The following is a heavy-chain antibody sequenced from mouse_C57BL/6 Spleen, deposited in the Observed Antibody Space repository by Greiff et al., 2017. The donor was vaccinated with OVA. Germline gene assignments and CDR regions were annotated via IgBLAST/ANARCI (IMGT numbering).Heavy chain of an antibody. V-gene: IGHV6-3*01. CDR3: TGPGTVVELGYYYAMDY. Sequence: EVKVEESGGGLVQPGGSMKLSCVASGFTFSNYWMNWVRQSPEKGLEWVAQIRLKSDNYATHYAESVKGRFTISRDDSKSSVYLHMNNLRAEDTGIYYCTGPGTVVELGYYYAMDYWGQGTSVTVSS. D-gene: IGHD1-1*01. CDR1: GFTFSNYW. CDR2: IRLKSDNYAT. J-gene: IGHJ4*01.